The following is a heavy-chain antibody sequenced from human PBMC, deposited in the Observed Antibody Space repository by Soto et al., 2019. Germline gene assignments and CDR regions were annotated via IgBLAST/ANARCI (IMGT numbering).Heavy chain of an antibody. CDR3: ARHGPGGSYSDY. CDR1: GGSISSSSYY. J-gene: IGHJ4*02. CDR2: IYYSGST. V-gene: IGHV4-39*01. Sequence: QLQLQESGPGLVKPSETLSLTCTVSGGSISSSSYYWGWIRQPPGKGLEWSGNIYYSGSTYYNPYFKSRVPISGDTSKNQFSRKLSSVTAADTAVYYCARHGPGGSYSDYWGQGTLVTVSS. D-gene: IGHD1-26*01.